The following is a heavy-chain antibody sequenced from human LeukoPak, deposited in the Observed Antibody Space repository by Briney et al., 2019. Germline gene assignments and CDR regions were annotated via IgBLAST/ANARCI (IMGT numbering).Heavy chain of an antibody. Sequence: GGFLRLSCAASGFTFSSYSMNWVRQAPGKGLEWVSSISSSSSYIYYADSVKGRFTISRDNAKNSLYLQMNGLRAEDTAVYYCARDIYYDSSGYYVYWGQGTLVTVSS. D-gene: IGHD3-22*01. CDR2: ISSSSSYI. V-gene: IGHV3-21*01. CDR1: GFTFSSYS. J-gene: IGHJ4*02. CDR3: ARDIYYDSSGYYVY.